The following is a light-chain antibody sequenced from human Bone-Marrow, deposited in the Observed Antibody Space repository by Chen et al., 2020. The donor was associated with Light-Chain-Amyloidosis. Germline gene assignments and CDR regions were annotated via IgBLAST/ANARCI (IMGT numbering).Light chain of an antibody. CDR1: QTISSNY. CDR2: GSS. CDR3: QQYGTSPLT. Sequence: EIVLTQSPGTLSLSPGEGANLSCRASQTISSNYLTWYQQKFGQAPRLLIYGSSSRATGIPYRFTGSGSGTDFTLTISRLEPEDFAMYYCQQYGTSPLTVGGGTKVEIK. V-gene: IGKV3-20*01. J-gene: IGKJ4*01.